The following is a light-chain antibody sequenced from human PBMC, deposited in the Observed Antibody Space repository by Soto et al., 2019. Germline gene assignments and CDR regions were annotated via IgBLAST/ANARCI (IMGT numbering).Light chain of an antibody. V-gene: IGKV1-5*01. CDR1: QSISSW. Sequence: DIQMTQSPSTPSASVGDRVTITCRASQSISSWLAWYKQKPGKAPKLLIYDASSLESGVPSRFSGSGSGTEFTLTIRSLKPDDFTTYYCQQYNSHSTFGQGTKVDIK. CDR3: QQYNSHST. CDR2: DAS. J-gene: IGKJ1*01.